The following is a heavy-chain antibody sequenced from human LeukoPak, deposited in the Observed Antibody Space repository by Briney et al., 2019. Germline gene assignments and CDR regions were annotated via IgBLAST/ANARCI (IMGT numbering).Heavy chain of an antibody. Sequence: PGGSLRLSCAASGFTFSSYGMHWVRQAPGKGLEWVAFIRYDGSNKYYADSVKGRFTISRDNSKNTLYLQMNSLRAEDTAVYYCARGEYDFWSGYYTAYYYMDVWGKGTTVTVSS. V-gene: IGHV3-30*02. CDR2: IRYDGSNK. CDR3: ARGEYDFWSGYYTAYYYMDV. J-gene: IGHJ6*03. CDR1: GFTFSSYG. D-gene: IGHD3-3*01.